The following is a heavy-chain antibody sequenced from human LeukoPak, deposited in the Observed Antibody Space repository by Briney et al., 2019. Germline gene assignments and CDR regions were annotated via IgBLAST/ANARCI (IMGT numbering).Heavy chain of an antibody. CDR2: IYYSGST. J-gene: IGHJ4*02. D-gene: IGHD3-22*01. CDR3: ARDFSGYYLVRVPYFDY. Sequence: SETLSLTCTVSGGSISSSSYDWGWIRQPPGKGLEWIGSIYYSGSTYYNPSLKSRVTISVDTSKNQFSLKLSSVTAADTAVYYCARDFSGYYLVRVPYFDYWGQGTLVTVSS. CDR1: GGSISSSSYD. V-gene: IGHV4-39*07.